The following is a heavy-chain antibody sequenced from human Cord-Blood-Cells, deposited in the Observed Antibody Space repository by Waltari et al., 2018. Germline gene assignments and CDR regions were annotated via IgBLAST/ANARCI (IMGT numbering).Heavy chain of an antibody. CDR2: IRSKANSYAT. V-gene: IGHV3-73*02. J-gene: IGHJ4*02. CDR1: GFTFSGSA. D-gene: IGHD5-12*01. CDR3: TSVYSGYAPY. Sequence: EVQLVESGGGLVQPGGCLKLSCAASGFTFSGSAMHWVRQASGKGLEWVGRIRSKANSYATAYAASVKGRFTISRDDSKNTAYLQMNSLKTEDTAVYYCTSVYSGYAPYWGQGTLVTVSS.